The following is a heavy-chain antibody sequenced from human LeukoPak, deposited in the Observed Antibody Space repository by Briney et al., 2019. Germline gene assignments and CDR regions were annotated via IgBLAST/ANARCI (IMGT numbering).Heavy chain of an antibody. Sequence: GGSLRLSCAASGFTVSSNYMSWVRQAPGKGLEWVSVIYSGGSTYYADSVKGRFTISRDNSKNTLYLQMNSLRAEDTAVYYCARDLHSGNDAAFDSWGQGTMVTVSS. CDR2: IYSGGST. CDR1: GFTVSSNY. V-gene: IGHV3-66*02. CDR3: ARDLHSGNDAAFDS. J-gene: IGHJ3*02. D-gene: IGHD1-1*01.